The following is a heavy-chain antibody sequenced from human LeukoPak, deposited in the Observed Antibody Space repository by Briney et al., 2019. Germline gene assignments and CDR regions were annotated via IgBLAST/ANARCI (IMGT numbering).Heavy chain of an antibody. CDR2: INHGGST. Sequence: LETLSLTCTVSGGSISGSDYYWGWVRQAPGNGLEWIGSINHGGSTYHNLSLKSRVTISVDTSKNQFSLRLSSVTAADTAVYYCARLPLTYYFDQWGQGTLVTVSS. V-gene: IGHV4-39*01. D-gene: IGHD4/OR15-4a*01. J-gene: IGHJ4*02. CDR3: ARLPLTYYFDQ. CDR1: GGSISGSDYY.